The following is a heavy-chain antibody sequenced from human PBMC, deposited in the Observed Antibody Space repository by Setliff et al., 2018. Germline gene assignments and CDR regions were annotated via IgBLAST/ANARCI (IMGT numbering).Heavy chain of an antibody. D-gene: IGHD2-8*02. CDR2: IYSSGST. CDR3: ARLSPYNTGPPFDY. J-gene: IGHJ4*02. CDR1: GASISAYY. Sequence: SETLSLTCNVSGASISAYYWSWFRQPPGKGLEWIGYIYSSGSTNYNPSLKSRVTISLDTSKNHFSLNLRSVTAADTAVYYCARLSPYNTGPPFDYWGQGTLVTVSS. V-gene: IGHV4-59*08.